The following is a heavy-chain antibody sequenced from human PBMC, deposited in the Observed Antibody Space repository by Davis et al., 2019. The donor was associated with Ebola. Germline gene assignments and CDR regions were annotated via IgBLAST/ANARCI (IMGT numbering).Heavy chain of an antibody. D-gene: IGHD6-19*01. Sequence: SETLSLTCTVSGASINSYYWSWIRQSPEKGLGWIAYIYYNGNPYYNPSLKSRVTISVDTSKNQFSLKLSSVTAADTAVYYCARDTSTTGWGIDYWGQGTVVTVSS. CDR2: IYYNGNP. CDR3: ARDTSTTGWGIDY. CDR1: GASINSYY. J-gene: IGHJ4*02. V-gene: IGHV4-59*01.